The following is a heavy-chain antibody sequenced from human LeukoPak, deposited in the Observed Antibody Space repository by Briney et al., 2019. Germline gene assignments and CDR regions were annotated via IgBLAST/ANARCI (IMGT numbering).Heavy chain of an antibody. CDR3: ATGRILRWDAFDI. CDR2: ISAFNGNT. D-gene: IGHD4-23*01. CDR1: GYTFTNYG. J-gene: IGHJ3*02. Sequence: ASVKVSCKASGYTFTNYGISWVRQAPGQGLEWMGWISAFNGNTNYSQKLRGRVTMTTDTSTSTAYMELRSLRSDDTAVYYCATGRILRWDAFDIWGQGTMVTVSS. V-gene: IGHV1-18*01.